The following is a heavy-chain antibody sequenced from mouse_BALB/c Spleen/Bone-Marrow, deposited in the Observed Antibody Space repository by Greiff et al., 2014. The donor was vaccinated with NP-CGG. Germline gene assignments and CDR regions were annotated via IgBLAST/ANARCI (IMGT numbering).Heavy chain of an antibody. CDR2: IDPANGNT. Sequence: DVQLQESGAELVKPGASVKLSCTASGFNIKDTYMHWVKQRPEQGLEWIGRIDPANGNTKYDPKFQGKATITAGTSSNTAYLQLSSLTSEDTAVYYCARYYYGSSYFDYWGQGTTLTVSS. D-gene: IGHD1-1*01. J-gene: IGHJ2*01. CDR3: ARYYYGSSYFDY. V-gene: IGHV14-3*02. CDR1: GFNIKDTY.